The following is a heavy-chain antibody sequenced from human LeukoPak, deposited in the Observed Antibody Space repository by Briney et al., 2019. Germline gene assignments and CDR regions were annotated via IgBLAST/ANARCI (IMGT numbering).Heavy chain of an antibody. CDR3: ARAGNDYGSGDYDAFDI. CDR2: IYTSGST. CDR1: GGSISSGSYY. Sequence: SETLSLTCTVSGGSISSGSYYWSWIRQPAGKGLEWIGRIYTSGSTNYNPSLKSRVTISVDTSKNQFSLKLSSVTAADTAVYYCARAGNDYGSGDYDAFDIWGQGTMVTVSS. J-gene: IGHJ3*02. D-gene: IGHD3-10*01. V-gene: IGHV4-61*02.